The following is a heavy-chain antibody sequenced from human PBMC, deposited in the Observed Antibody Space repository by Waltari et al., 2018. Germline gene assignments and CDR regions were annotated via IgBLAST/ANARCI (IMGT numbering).Heavy chain of an antibody. CDR2: IIPIFRTP. J-gene: IGHJ4*02. D-gene: IGHD2-21*01. CDR3: ANSYCGGNCYSPFDY. Sequence: QVQLVQSGAEVKKPGSSVKVSCKASGGIFSSYAINWVRQAPGQGLEWMGGIIPIFRTPDYEQEFQDRLTITADESTSTACMELTSLRSEDTAVYFCANSYCGGNCYSPFDYWGQGTLVTVSS. CDR1: GGIFSSYA. V-gene: IGHV1-69*12.